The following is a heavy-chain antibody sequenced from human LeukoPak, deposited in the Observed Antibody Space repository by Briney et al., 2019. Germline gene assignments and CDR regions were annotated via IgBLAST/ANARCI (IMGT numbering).Heavy chain of an antibody. J-gene: IGHJ4*02. CDR1: GGSFSGYY. CDR2: INHSGST. D-gene: IGHD3-22*01. CDR3: ARGTVVILSYFDY. Sequence: SETLSLTCAVYGGSFSGYYWSWIRQPPGKGLEWIGEINHSGSTNYNPSLKSRVTISVDTSKNQFSLKLSSVTAADTAVYYCARGTVVILSYFDYWGQGTLVTVSS. V-gene: IGHV4-34*01.